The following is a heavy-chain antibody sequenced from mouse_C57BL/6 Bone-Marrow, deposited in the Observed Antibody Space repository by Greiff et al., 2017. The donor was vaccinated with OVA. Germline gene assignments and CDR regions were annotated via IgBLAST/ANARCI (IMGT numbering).Heavy chain of an antibody. D-gene: IGHD1-2*01. V-gene: IGHV1-55*01. CDR2: IYPGSGST. J-gene: IGHJ4*01. Sequence: QVQLKESGAELVKPGASVKMSCKASGYTFTSYWITWVKQRPGQGLEWIGDIYPGSGSTNYNEKFKSKATLTVDTSSSTAYMQLSSLTSEDSAVYYCARVPPHYYGYAMDYWGQGTSVTVSS. CDR3: ARVPPHYYGYAMDY. CDR1: GYTFTSYW.